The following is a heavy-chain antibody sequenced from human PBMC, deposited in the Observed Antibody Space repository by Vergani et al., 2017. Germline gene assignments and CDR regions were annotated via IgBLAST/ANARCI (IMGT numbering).Heavy chain of an antibody. D-gene: IGHD6-19*01. V-gene: IGHV3-9*01. Sequence: EVQLVESGGGLVQPGRSLRLSCAASGFTFDDYAMHWVRQAPGKGLEWVSGISWNSGSIGYAESVKGRFTISRDNAKNSLYLQMNSLRAEDTALYYCAKADSSGWYVGSYFDYWGQGTLVTVSS. J-gene: IGHJ4*02. CDR1: GFTFDDYA. CDR2: ISWNSGSI. CDR3: AKADSSGWYVGSYFDY.